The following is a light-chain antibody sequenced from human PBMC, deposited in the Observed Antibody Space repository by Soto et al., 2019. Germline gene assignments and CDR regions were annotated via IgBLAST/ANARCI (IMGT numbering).Light chain of an antibody. CDR3: QQRSNGAIT. Sequence: EIVLTHSPATLSLSPGESSTLSCRASQSVSSYLTWYQPKPGQAPRLLISDAYNRATGIPDRFSGSGSGTEVSTTISSVEPEDFAVYYCQQRSNGAITFGKGTRLSIK. V-gene: IGKV3-11*01. CDR2: DAY. J-gene: IGKJ5*01. CDR1: QSVSSY.